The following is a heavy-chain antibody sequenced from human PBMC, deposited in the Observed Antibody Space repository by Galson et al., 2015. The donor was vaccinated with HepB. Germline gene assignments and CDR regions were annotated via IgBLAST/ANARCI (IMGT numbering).Heavy chain of an antibody. D-gene: IGHD4-23*01. CDR2: IIPILGIA. CDR3: ANNGGKGFAEYFQH. J-gene: IGHJ1*01. Sequence: SVKVSCKASGGTFSSYAISWVRQAPGQGLEWMGRIIPILGIATYAQKFQGRVTITADKSTSTAYMELSSLRSEDTAVYYYANNGGKGFAEYFQHWGQGTLVTVSS. CDR1: GGTFSSYA. V-gene: IGHV1-69*04.